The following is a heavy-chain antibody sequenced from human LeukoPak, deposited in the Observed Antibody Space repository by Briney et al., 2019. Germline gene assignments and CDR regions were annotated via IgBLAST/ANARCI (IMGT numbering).Heavy chain of an antibody. CDR1: GGTFSSYT. J-gene: IGHJ4*02. Sequence: GGSVKVSCKASGGTFSSYTISWVRQAPGQGLEWMGRIIPILGIANYAQKFQGRVTITADKSTSTAYMELSSLRSEDTAVYYSALKSSHYDSSGYKDYWGQGTLVTVSS. CDR2: IIPILGIA. D-gene: IGHD3-22*01. CDR3: ALKSSHYDSSGYKDY. V-gene: IGHV1-69*02.